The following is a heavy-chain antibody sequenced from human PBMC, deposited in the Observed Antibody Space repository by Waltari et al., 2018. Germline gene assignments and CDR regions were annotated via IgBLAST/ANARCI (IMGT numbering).Heavy chain of an antibody. V-gene: IGHV3-30*18. D-gene: IGHD2-15*01. J-gene: IGHJ4*02. Sequence: QVQLVESGGGVVPPGRSLICPCAAAGSHFNPLCMLLVRQSPGQGLQWLAVISYDGINKYHADSVRGRFTISRDKSKNTLYLHMNSLRAEDTAVYYCAKLASLVVGAQFDLWGQGTLVTVSS. CDR2: ISYDGINK. CDR1: GSHFNPLC. CDR3: AKLASLVVGAQFDL.